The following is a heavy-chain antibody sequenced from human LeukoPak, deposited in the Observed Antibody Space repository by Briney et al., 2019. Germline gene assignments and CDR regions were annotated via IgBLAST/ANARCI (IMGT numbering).Heavy chain of an antibody. D-gene: IGHD3-10*01. V-gene: IGHV3-15*01. CDR3: TTTYYYGSGSPGEYYYYYYGMDV. CDR1: GFTFSNAW. Sequence: GGSLRLSCAASGFTFSNAWMSWVRQAPGKGLEWVGRIKSKTDGGTTDYAAPVKGRFTISRDDSKNTLYLQMNSLKTEDTAVYYCTTTYYYGSGSPGEYYYYYYGMDVWGQGTTVTVSS. J-gene: IGHJ6*02. CDR2: IKSKTDGGTT.